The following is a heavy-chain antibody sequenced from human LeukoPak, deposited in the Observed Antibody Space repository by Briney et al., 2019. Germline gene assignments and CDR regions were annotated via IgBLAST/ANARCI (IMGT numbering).Heavy chain of an antibody. CDR1: DGSISSFY. Sequence: SETLSLTCTVSDGSISSFYWGWIRPPPGKGPEGIAYIYSTGATSYNPSLRSRVSISLDTSKSHFSLKLRSVTVADTAVYFCARLKMGAYFDLWGRGTLVTVSS. V-gene: IGHV4-59*08. J-gene: IGHJ2*01. D-gene: IGHD3-16*01. CDR2: IYSTGAT. CDR3: ARLKMGAYFDL.